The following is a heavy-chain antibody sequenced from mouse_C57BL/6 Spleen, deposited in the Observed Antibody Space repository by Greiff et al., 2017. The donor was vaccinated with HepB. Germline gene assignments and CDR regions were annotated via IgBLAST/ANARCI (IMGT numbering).Heavy chain of an antibody. CDR2: INPCNGGT. V-gene: IGHV1-53*01. Sequence: QVQLQQPGTELVKPGASVKLSCKASGYTFTSYWMHWVKQRPGQGLEWIGNINPCNGGTNYNEKFKSKATLTVDKSSSTAYMQLSSLTSEDSAVYYCARKGSSYLYYYAMDYWGQGTSVTVSS. D-gene: IGHD1-1*01. CDR3: ARKGSSYLYYYAMDY. J-gene: IGHJ4*01. CDR1: GYTFTSYW.